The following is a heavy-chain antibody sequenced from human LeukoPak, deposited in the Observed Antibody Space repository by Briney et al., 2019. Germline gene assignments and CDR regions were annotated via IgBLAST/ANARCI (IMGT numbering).Heavy chain of an antibody. CDR3: AQYDSSGYYVY. J-gene: IGHJ4*02. CDR1: GFTFSSYA. V-gene: IGHV3-64*01. Sequence: GGSLRLSCSASGFTFSSYAMHWVRQAPGKGLEYVSAISSNGGSTYYANSVKGRLAISRDNSKNTLYLQMGSLRAEDMAVYYCAQYDSSGYYVYWGQGTLVTVSS. D-gene: IGHD3-22*01. CDR2: ISSNGGST.